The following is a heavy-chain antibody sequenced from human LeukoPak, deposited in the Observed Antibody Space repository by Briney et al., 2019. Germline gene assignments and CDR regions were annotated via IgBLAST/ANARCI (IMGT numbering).Heavy chain of an antibody. Sequence: GGSLRLSCAASGFTFSSYSMNWVRQAPGKGLEWVSYISSSSSTIYYADSVKGRFTISRDNAKNSLYLQMNSLRAEDTAVYYCARDRYSSSSGDFDYWGQGTLVTVSS. D-gene: IGHD6-6*01. CDR3: ARDRYSSSSGDFDY. CDR1: GFTFSSYS. CDR2: ISSSSSTI. V-gene: IGHV3-48*01. J-gene: IGHJ4*02.